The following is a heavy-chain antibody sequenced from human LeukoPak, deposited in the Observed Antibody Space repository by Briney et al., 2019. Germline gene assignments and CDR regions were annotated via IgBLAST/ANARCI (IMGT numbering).Heavy chain of an antibody. V-gene: IGHV5-51*01. CDR2: IYVGDSDT. J-gene: IGHJ4*02. CDR1: RYSFTTYW. Sequence: ESLKISCKVSRYSFTTYWIGWVRQMPGYGLEWMGIIYVGDSDTRYSPSFQGQVTISADKSISTAYLQWSSLKASDTAMYYCARRSPYSASYYFDYWGQGTLVTVSS. D-gene: IGHD1-26*01. CDR3: ARRSPYSASYYFDY.